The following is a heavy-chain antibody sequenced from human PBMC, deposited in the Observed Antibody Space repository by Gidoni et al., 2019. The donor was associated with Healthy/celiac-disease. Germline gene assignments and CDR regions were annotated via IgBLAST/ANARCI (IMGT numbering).Heavy chain of an antibody. CDR1: GFTFTSYA. D-gene: IGHD3-9*01. J-gene: IGHJ6*02. CDR3: AKDTDILTGNDSPTFPAYGMDV. CDR2: ISGSGGST. V-gene: IGHV3-23*01. Sequence: EVQLLESGGGLVQPGGSLRLSFPASGFTFTSYALTWARQAPGKGLEWVSAISGSGGSTYYADSVKGRFTISRDNSKNTLYLQMNSLRAEDTAVYYCAKDTDILTGNDSPTFPAYGMDVWGQGTTVTVSS.